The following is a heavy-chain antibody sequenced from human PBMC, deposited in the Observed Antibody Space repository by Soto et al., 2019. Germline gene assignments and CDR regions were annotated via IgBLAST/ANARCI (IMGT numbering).Heavy chain of an antibody. Sequence: EVQLVESGGGLVQPGGSLRLSCTASGFIVSDTYVNWVRQAPGKGLEWVSVISNLGDTHYADSVRGRFSLSRDISDNTLHLQMNNLRVEDTAVYYCARDPRYCRGGSCSITGDAYDIWGQGTMVTVSS. J-gene: IGHJ3*02. V-gene: IGHV3-66*01. CDR3: ARDPRYCRGGSCSITGDAYDI. CDR2: ISNLGDT. D-gene: IGHD2-15*01. CDR1: GFIVSDTY.